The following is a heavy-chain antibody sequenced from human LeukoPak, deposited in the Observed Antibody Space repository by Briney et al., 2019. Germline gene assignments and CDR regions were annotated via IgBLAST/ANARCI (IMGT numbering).Heavy chain of an antibody. J-gene: IGHJ4*02. CDR3: AKKVGLGSAPLYYFYV. Sequence: GGSLRLSCAASGFTFSSYAMSWVRQAPGKGLEWVSAISGPAGSWDYADSVKGRFTISRDNSKNTLFLQMNSLRAEDTAIYYCAKKVGLGSAPLYYFYVWGQGTLVTVSS. CDR2: ISGPAGSW. V-gene: IGHV3-23*01. CDR1: GFTFSSYA. D-gene: IGHD6-6*01.